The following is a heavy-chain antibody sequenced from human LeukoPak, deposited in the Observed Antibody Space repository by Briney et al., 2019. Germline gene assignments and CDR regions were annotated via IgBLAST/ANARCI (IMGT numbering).Heavy chain of an antibody. J-gene: IGHJ3*02. D-gene: IGHD5-24*01. Sequence: GGSLRLSCAASGFTFDSYNMNWVRQAPGMGLEWVSSISSNSNYIYYADSVKGRFTISRDDAKNSLYLQMNSLRAEDTAVYYCARRDQSIGDAFDIWGQGTMVTVSS. CDR2: ISSNSNYI. CDR1: GFTFDSYN. V-gene: IGHV3-21*01. CDR3: ARRDQSIGDAFDI.